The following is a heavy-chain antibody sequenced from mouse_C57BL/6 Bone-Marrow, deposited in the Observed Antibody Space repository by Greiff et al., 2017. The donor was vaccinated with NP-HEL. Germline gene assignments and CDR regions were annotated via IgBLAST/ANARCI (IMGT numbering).Heavy chain of an antibody. Sequence: QVQLQQPGAELVMPGASVKLSCKASGYTFTSYWMHWVKQRPGQGLEWIGEIDPSDSYTNYNQKFKGKSTLTVDKSSSTAYMQLSSLTSEDTAVYYCARPETTHAMDYWGQGTSVTVSS. D-gene: IGHD1-1*01. CDR1: GYTFTSYW. CDR2: IDPSDSYT. V-gene: IGHV1-69*01. J-gene: IGHJ4*01. CDR3: ARPETTHAMDY.